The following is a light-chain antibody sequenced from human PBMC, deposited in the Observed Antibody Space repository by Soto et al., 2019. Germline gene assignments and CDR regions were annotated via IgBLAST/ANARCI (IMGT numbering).Light chain of an antibody. Sequence: QSVLTQPPSASGTPGRRVTISCSGSSSNIGSNAVNWYQQLPGTAPKLLIYSNNQRPSGVPDRFSGSKSGTSASLAISGLQSEDEADYYCAAWDDSLNGEVFGGGTKVTVL. CDR2: SNN. CDR1: SSNIGSNA. CDR3: AAWDDSLNGEV. V-gene: IGLV1-44*01. J-gene: IGLJ3*02.